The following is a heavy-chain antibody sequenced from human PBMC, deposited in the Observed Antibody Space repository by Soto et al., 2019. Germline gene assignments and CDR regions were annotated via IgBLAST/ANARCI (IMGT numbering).Heavy chain of an antibody. J-gene: IGHJ6*02. CDR1: GGTFSSYA. CDR3: ARWSSLDCSGGSCYYYGLGV. Sequence: QVQLVQSGAEVKKPGSSVKVSCKASGGTFSSYAISWVRQAPGQGLEWMGGIIPIFGTANYAQKFQGRVTITEDEYTSTAYMELSSLRSEDKAVYYCARWSSLDCSGGSCYYYGLGVWGQGTTVTVSS. CDR2: IIPIFGTA. V-gene: IGHV1-69*01. D-gene: IGHD2-15*01.